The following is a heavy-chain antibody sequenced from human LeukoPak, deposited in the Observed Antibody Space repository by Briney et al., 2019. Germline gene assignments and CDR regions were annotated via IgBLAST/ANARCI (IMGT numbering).Heavy chain of an antibody. D-gene: IGHD3-3*01. CDR3: ARDDFWSGYWDY. J-gene: IGHJ4*02. V-gene: IGHV4-61*02. Sequence: YPSETLSLTCTVSGGSISSGSYYWSWIRQPAGKGLEWIGRIYTSGSTNYNPSLKSRVTISVDTSKNQFSLKLSSVTAADTAVYYCARDDFWSGYWDYWGQGTLVTVSS. CDR2: IYTSGST. CDR1: GGSISSGSYY.